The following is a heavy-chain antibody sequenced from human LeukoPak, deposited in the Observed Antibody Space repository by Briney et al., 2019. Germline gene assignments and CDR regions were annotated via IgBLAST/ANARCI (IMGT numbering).Heavy chain of an antibody. CDR1: GFTFSSYE. J-gene: IGHJ6*04. V-gene: IGHV3-48*03. CDR2: ISSSGSNI. CDR3: AELGITMIGGV. D-gene: IGHD3-10*02. Sequence: PGGSLRLSCAASGFTFSSYEMNSVRQAPGKGLGWVSYISSSGSNIYYAHSVKGRFTISRDNAKNSLYLQMNSLRAEDTAVYYCAELGITMIGGVWGKGTTVTISS.